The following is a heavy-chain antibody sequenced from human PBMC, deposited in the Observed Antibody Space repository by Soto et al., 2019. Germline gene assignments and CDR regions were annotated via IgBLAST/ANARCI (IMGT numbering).Heavy chain of an antibody. D-gene: IGHD6-13*01. CDR2: MNPNSGNT. J-gene: IGHJ5*02. CDR3: ARPELVHNWFDP. CDR1: GYTFTSYD. V-gene: IGHV1-8*01. Sequence: QVQLVQSGAEMKKPGASVKVSCKASGYTFTSYDINWVRQATGQGLEWMGWMNPNSGNTGYAQKFQGRVTMTRNTSISTAYMELSSLRSEDTAVYYCARPELVHNWFDPWGQGTLVTVSS.